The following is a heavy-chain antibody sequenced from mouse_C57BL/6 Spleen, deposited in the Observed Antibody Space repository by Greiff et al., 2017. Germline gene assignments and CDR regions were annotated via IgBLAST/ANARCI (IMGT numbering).Heavy chain of an antibody. CDR2: IWWDDDK. Sequence: QVQLKESGPGILQPSQTLSLTCPFSGFSLRTFGMGVGWIRQPSGKGLEWLAHIWWDDDKYSNPALKSRLTISKDTSKNQVFLKIANVDTADTATYYCARMVITTELAMDYWGQGASVTVSS. CDR3: ARMVITTELAMDY. V-gene: IGHV8-8*01. CDR1: GFSLRTFGMG. D-gene: IGHD1-1*01. J-gene: IGHJ4*01.